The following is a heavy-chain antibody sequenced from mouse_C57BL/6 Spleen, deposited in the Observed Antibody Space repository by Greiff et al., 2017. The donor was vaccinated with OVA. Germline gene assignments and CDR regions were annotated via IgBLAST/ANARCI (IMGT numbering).Heavy chain of an antibody. CDR3: ARLGMTGAMDY. Sequence: QVQLKESGAELVKPGASVTISCKASGYAFSSYWMNWVKQRPGKGLEWIGQIYTGDGDTNYNGKLKGQATLTADKSNSTVYMQLSSLTAEDSAVYVCARLGMTGAMDYWGQGTSVTVSS. CDR1: GYAFSSYW. J-gene: IGHJ4*01. V-gene: IGHV1-80*01. CDR2: IYTGDGDT.